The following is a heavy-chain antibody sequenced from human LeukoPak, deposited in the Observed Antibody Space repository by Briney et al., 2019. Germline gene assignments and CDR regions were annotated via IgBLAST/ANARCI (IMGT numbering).Heavy chain of an antibody. CDR1: GGPISSSSYY. J-gene: IGHJ4*02. CDR3: ARQQNRGYGLPFDY. V-gene: IGHV4-39*01. CDR2: IYYSGNT. Sequence: SETLSLTCTVSGGPISSSSYYWGWIRQPPGKGLEWIGSIYYSGNTYYNPSLKSRVTISVDTSKNQFSLKLSSVTAADTAVYYCARQQNRGYGLPFDYWGQGTLVTVSS. D-gene: IGHD5-12*01.